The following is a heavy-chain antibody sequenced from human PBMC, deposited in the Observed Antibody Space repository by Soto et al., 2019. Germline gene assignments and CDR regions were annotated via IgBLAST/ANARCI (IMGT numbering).Heavy chain of an antibody. CDR3: ARISSGHYKGSYDSLDV. Sequence: SETLSLTCTVSGGSISSGSYYWGWIRQPPGKGLEWIGSSYYSGSTNYNPSLKSRVTISVDTSKNQFPLKLSSVTAADTAVYYWARISSGHYKGSYDSLDVWGQGTTVTVSS. D-gene: IGHD3-22*01. J-gene: IGHJ6*02. V-gene: IGHV4-39*01. CDR2: SYYSGST. CDR1: GGSISSGSYY.